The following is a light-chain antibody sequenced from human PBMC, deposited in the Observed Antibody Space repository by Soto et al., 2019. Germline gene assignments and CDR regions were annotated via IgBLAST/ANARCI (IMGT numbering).Light chain of an antibody. CDR3: QQYNHWHGT. CDR2: AAS. V-gene: IGKV3-15*01. Sequence: ETVMTHSPATLSVSPGERVTLSCRASQSVSKNVAWYQHKPCQPPRLLIYAASTRATGIPARFDGSGSGTEFTLTISSLQSEDFAVYFCQQYNHWHGTFGQGTKVEMK. J-gene: IGKJ2*01. CDR1: QSVSKN.